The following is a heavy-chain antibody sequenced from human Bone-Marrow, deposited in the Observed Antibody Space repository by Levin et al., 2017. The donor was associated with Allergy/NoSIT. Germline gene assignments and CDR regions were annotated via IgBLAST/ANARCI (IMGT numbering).Heavy chain of an antibody. CDR1: GFTFRNYA. Sequence: ASVKVSCAASGFTFRNYAMSWVRQAPGKGLEWVSAISGSGDRTYYADSVKGRFTLSRDNSKNTLYLQMSSLRAEDTAVYYCAKDDYGDYFDAFEFWGQGTMVTVSS. CDR2: ISGSGDRT. J-gene: IGHJ3*01. CDR3: AKDDYGDYFDAFEF. V-gene: IGHV3-23*01. D-gene: IGHD4-17*01.